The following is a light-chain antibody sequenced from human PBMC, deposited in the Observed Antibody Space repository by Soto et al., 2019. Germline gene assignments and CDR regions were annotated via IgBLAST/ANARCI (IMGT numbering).Light chain of an antibody. V-gene: IGLV2-11*01. CDR3: SSYGGYSFML. CDR2: DVS. J-gene: IGLJ2*01. Sequence: QSALTQPRSVSGSPGQSVTISCTGTSSDIGGYNFVSWYQHHPGTAPRLMIYDVSKRPSGVPDLFSGSKSGNTASLTISGLQAEDAADYYCSSYGGYSFMLFGGGTKLTVL. CDR1: SSDIGGYNF.